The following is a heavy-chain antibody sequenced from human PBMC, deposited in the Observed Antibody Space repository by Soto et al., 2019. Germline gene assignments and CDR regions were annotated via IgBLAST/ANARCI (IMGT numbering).Heavy chain of an antibody. V-gene: IGHV3-30-3*01. CDR3: ARDAVPSSFDY. CDR2: ISYDGSNK. Sequence: QVQLVESGGGVVQPGRSLRLSCAASRFTFSSYAMHWVRQAPGKGLEWVAVISYDGSNKYYADSVKGRFTISRDNSKNTLYLQMNSLSAADTAVYYCARDAVPSSFDYWGQGTLVTVSS. CDR1: RFTFSSYA. J-gene: IGHJ4*02.